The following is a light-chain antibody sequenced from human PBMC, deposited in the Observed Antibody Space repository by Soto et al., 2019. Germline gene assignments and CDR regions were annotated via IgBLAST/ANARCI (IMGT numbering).Light chain of an antibody. Sequence: ASQLTQSPSCLSASVGDRVTSTCRASQASSSALAWYQQKPGKPPKLLIYDASTLQSGVPSRFSGTASGTDFTLTINSLQPEDFATYYCQQFNNWPVTFGPGTKVDIK. V-gene: IGKV1D-13*01. CDR2: DAS. CDR1: QASSSA. CDR3: QQFNNWPVT. J-gene: IGKJ3*01.